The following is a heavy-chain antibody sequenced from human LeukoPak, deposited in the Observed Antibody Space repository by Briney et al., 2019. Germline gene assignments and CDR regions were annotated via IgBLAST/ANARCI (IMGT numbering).Heavy chain of an antibody. V-gene: IGHV1-8*01. D-gene: IGHD3-16*01. J-gene: IGHJ5*02. CDR2: MNPNSGNT. Sequence: ASVKVSCKASGCTFTSYDINWVRQATGQGLEWLGWMNPNSGNTGYAQKFQGRVTMTRNISVSTAYMELSSLTSEDTAVYYCARNPQFGGTFDPWGQGTLVTVSS. CDR3: ARNPQFGGTFDP. CDR1: GCTFTSYD.